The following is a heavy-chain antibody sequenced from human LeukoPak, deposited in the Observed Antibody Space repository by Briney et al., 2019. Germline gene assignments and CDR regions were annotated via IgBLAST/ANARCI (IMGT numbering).Heavy chain of an antibody. D-gene: IGHD3-10*01. CDR2: ISGSGDVT. Sequence: GGSLRLSCAASGFSISNNGISWVRQAPGKRLEWVSGISGSGDVTWYADSVKGRFTISRDNSKNTLYLQMSSLRAEDSALYYCGKWAGFGHHWGQGTLVTVSS. CDR3: GKWAGFGHH. CDR1: GFSISNNG. V-gene: IGHV3-23*01. J-gene: IGHJ5*02.